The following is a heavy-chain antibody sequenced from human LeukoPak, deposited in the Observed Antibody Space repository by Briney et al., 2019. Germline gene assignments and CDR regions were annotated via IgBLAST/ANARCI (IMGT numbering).Heavy chain of an antibody. CDR2: IYYSGST. Sequence: SETLSLTCTVSGGSISSSSYYWGWIRQPPGKGLEWIGSIYYSGSTYYNPSLKSRVTISVDTSKNQFSLKLSSVTAADTAVYYCARRSYGLLYFDYWGQGTLVTVPS. D-gene: IGHD5-18*01. J-gene: IGHJ4*02. CDR1: GGSISSSSYY. V-gene: IGHV4-39*01. CDR3: ARRSYGLLYFDY.